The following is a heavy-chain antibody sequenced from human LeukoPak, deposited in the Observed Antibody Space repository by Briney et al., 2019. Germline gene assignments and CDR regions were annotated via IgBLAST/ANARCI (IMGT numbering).Heavy chain of an antibody. CDR2: IYSGSST. Sequence: PGGSLRLSCAASGFTVSSNYMSWVRQAPGKGLERVSVIYSGSSTYYADSVKGRFTISRDNSKNTLYLQMSSLRAEDTAVYYCARENYVDVYYDYWGQGTLVTVSS. J-gene: IGHJ4*02. V-gene: IGHV3-53*01. CDR1: GFTVSSNY. D-gene: IGHD1-7*01. CDR3: ARENYVDVYYDY.